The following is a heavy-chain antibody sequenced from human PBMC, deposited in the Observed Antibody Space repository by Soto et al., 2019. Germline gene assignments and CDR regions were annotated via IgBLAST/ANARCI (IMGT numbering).Heavy chain of an antibody. V-gene: IGHV4-59*08. J-gene: IGHJ4*02. D-gene: IGHD3-9*01. CDR2: IYYTGNT. Sequence: SETLSLTCTVSGGSISDYYWSWIRQPPGKGLEWIGYIYYTGNTKYNPSLKSRVTISVDTSKNQFSLKLSSVTAADTAVYYCARHTILTGYYFDYWGQGTLVTVSS. CDR1: GGSISDYY. CDR3: ARHTILTGYYFDY.